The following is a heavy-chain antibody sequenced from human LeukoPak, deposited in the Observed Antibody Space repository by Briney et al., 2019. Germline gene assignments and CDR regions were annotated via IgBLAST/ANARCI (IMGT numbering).Heavy chain of an antibody. CDR1: GGSISSGGYY. Sequence: PSQTLTLTCTVSGGSISSGGYYWSWIRQQPGKGLEWIGYIYYSGSTYYNPSLKSRVTISVDTSKNQFSLKLSSVTAAATAVYYCARGTVTTYVIDYWGHGTLVTVSS. J-gene: IGHJ4*01. D-gene: IGHD4-11*01. CDR2: IYYSGST. CDR3: ARGTVTTYVIDY. V-gene: IGHV4-31*03.